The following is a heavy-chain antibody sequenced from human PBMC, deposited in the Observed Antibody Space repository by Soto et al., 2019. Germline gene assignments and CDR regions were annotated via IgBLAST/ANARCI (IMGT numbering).Heavy chain of an antibody. J-gene: IGHJ4*02. CDR2: IYSGGST. D-gene: IGHD1-20*01. Sequence: GGSLRLSCAASGFTFSSYAMSWVRQAPGKGLEWVSVIYSGGSTYYADSVKGRFTISRDNSKNTLYLQMNSLRAEDTAVYYCASLITGTPNDYWGQGTLVTVSS. V-gene: IGHV3-53*01. CDR1: GFTFSSYA. CDR3: ASLITGTPNDY.